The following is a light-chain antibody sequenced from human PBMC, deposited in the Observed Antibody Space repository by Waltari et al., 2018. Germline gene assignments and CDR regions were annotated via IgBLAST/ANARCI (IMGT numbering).Light chain of an antibody. CDR3: MQGIHWRS. V-gene: IGKV2-30*01. CDR1: QSLAYTDGNTY. CDR2: KVS. Sequence: DIVLTQSPLTLPVTLGQPASIPCKSSQSLAYTDGNTYLNWFQQRLGQSPRRLIYKVSNRDSGVPDRFSGSGSGTDFTLKISRVEAEDAGIYYCMQGIHWRSFGQGTKLEIK. J-gene: IGKJ2*03.